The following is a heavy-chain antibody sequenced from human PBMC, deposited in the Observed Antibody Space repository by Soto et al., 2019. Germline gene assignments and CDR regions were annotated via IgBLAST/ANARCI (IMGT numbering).Heavy chain of an antibody. D-gene: IGHD2-2*01. V-gene: IGHV3-15*07. J-gene: IGHJ6*02. CDR1: GFTFSNAW. CDR3: TTGGPIRYCISTSCYLLVGYYYGMDV. CDR2: IKSKTDGGTT. Sequence: PGGSLRLSCAASGFTFSNAWRNWVRQAPGKGLEWAGRIKSKTDGGTTDYAAPVKGRFTISRDDSKNTLYLQMNSLKTEDTAVYYCTTGGPIRYCISTSCYLLVGYYYGMDVWGQGTTVTVS.